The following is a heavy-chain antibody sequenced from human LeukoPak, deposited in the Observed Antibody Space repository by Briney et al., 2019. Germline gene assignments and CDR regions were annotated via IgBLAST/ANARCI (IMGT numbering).Heavy chain of an antibody. CDR3: ARDRFGYGGNSDY. Sequence: GGSLRLSCAASGFTISSYGMHWVRQAPGKGLEWGAVIWYDGSNKYYADSVKGRFTISRDNSKNTLYLQMNSLRAEDTAVYYCARDRFGYGGNSDYWGQGTLVTVSS. V-gene: IGHV3-33*01. CDR1: GFTISSYG. CDR2: IWYDGSNK. J-gene: IGHJ4*02. D-gene: IGHD4-23*01.